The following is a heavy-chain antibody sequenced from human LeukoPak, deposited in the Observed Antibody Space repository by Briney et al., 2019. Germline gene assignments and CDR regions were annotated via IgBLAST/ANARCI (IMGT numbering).Heavy chain of an antibody. CDR3: VREYSSSSGRAFDM. V-gene: IGHV3-74*01. CDR1: GFTFSSYW. D-gene: IGHD6-6*01. CDR2: ISTDGSST. J-gene: IGHJ3*02. Sequence: PGGSLRLSCAASGFTFSSYWMHWVRHAPGKGLGWVSRISTDGSSTNSADSVKGRLTISRDNAKNTLYLQMNNLRAEDTAVYYCVREYSSSSGRAFDMWGRGTMVTVSP.